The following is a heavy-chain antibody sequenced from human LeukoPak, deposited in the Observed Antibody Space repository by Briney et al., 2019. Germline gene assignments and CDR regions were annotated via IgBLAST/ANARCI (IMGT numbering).Heavy chain of an antibody. V-gene: IGHV3-23*01. Sequence: GGSLRLSCAASGFTFSDHAMSWVRQIPGKGLEWVSGIGADSLNTHYVDSVRGRFTISRDNSKNTLYLQMNSLRAEDTATYFCAYLDSSGYYYGCLRHWGQGTPVTVSS. CDR3: AYLDSSGYYYGCLRH. CDR1: GFTFSDHA. D-gene: IGHD3-22*01. CDR2: IGADSLNT. J-gene: IGHJ4*02.